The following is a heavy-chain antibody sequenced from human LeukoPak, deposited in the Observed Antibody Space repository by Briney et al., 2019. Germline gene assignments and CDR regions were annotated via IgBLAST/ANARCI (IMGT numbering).Heavy chain of an antibody. J-gene: IGHJ4*02. CDR2: INPNSGGT. CDR3: ARLRDSSSYYFDY. CDR1: GYTFTGYY. V-gene: IGHV1-2*02. Sequence: ASVKVSCKASGYTFTGYYIHWVRQAPGQGLEWTGWINPNSGGTNYAQTFQGRVTMTRDTPITTAYMELSSLRSDDTAMYYCARLRDSSSYYFDYWGQGTLVTVSS.